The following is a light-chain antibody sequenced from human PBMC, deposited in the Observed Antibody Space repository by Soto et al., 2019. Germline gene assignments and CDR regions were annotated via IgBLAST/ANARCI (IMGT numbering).Light chain of an antibody. CDR1: QSITIY. V-gene: IGKV1-39*01. CDR2: GAS. J-gene: IGKJ1*01. CDR3: QQTYTAPRT. Sequence: DIQMTQSPSSLSASVGDRVTITCRASQSITIYLNWYQQQPGKAPRLLIYGASTLQTGVPSRFSGSGSMTDFTLTISDRQPEDFATYYGQQTYTAPRTVGQGTKVDI.